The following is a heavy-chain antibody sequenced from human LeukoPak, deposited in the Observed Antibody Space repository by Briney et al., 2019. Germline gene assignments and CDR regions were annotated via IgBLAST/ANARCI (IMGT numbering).Heavy chain of an antibody. CDR3: ATEQQLARFDY. V-gene: IGHV3-23*01. J-gene: IGHJ4*02. D-gene: IGHD6-13*01. Sequence: PGGSLRLSCAASGFTFSSYAMSWVRQAPGKGLEWVSTISVSGGSTYYADSVKGRFTISRDNAKNSLYLQMNSLRAEDTAVYYCATEQQLARFDYWGQGTLVTVSS. CDR1: GFTFSSYA. CDR2: ISVSGGST.